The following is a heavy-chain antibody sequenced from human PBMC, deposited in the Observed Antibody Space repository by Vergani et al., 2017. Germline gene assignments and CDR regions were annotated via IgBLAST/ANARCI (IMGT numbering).Heavy chain of an antibody. V-gene: IGHV1-69*01. D-gene: IGHD5-18*01. CDR1: GGTFSSYA. J-gene: IGHJ4*02. CDR2: IIPIFGTA. Sequence: QVQLVQSGAAVKRPGSSVKVSCKASGGTFSSYAISWVRQAPGQGLEWRGGIIPIFGTANYEQKFTGRVTFTADEATSTADKELSSLRSEDTSVYYCARSPRGYSYGYMDYFDYWGQGTLVTVSS. CDR3: ARSPRGYSYGYMDYFDY.